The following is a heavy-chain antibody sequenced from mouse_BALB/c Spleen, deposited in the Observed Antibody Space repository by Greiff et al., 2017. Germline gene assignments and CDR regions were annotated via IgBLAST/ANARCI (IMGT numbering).Heavy chain of an antibody. V-gene: IGHV1-14*01. Sequence: VQLKQSGPELVKPGASVKMSCKASGYTFTSYVMHWVKQKPGQGLEWIGYINPYNDGTKYNEKFKGKATLTSDKSSSTAYMELSSLTSEDSAVYYCARLGYGYDVGGAMDYWGQGTSVTVSS. D-gene: IGHD2-2*01. CDR2: INPYNDGT. CDR3: ARLGYGYDVGGAMDY. CDR1: GYTFTSYV. J-gene: IGHJ4*01.